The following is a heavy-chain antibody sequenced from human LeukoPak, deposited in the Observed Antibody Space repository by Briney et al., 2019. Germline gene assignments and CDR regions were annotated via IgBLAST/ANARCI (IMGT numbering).Heavy chain of an antibody. CDR2: INHSGST. CDR3: ARTGYSSSWYRFNWFDP. CDR1: GGSFSGYY. Sequence: SETLSLTCAVYGGSFSGYYWSWIRQPPGKGLECIGEINHSGSTNYNPSLKSRVTISVDTSKNQFSLKLSSVTAADTAVYYCARTGYSSSWYRFNWFDPWGQGTLVTVSS. V-gene: IGHV4-34*01. D-gene: IGHD6-13*01. J-gene: IGHJ5*02.